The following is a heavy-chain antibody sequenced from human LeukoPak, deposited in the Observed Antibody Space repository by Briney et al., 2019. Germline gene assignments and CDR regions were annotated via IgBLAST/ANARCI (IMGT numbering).Heavy chain of an antibody. V-gene: IGHV1-2*02. CDR3: ARDEGGYGLFDY. J-gene: IGHJ4*02. Sequence: ASVKVSCKASGYTFTGYYMHWVRQAPGQGLEWMGWINPNSGGTNYAQKFQGRVTMTRDTSISTAYMELSRLRSDDTAVYYCARDEGGYGLFDYWGQGTLVTVSS. CDR1: GYTFTGYY. D-gene: IGHD6-25*01. CDR2: INPNSGGT.